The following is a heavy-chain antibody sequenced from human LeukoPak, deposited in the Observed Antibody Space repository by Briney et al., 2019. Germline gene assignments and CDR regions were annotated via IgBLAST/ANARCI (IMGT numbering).Heavy chain of an antibody. CDR3: ARARDYGDYVTYYYYYGMDV. D-gene: IGHD4-17*01. CDR1: GGSISSYY. Sequence: SETLSLTCTVSGGSISSYYWSWIRQPPGKGLEWIGYIYYSGSTNYNPSLKSRVTISVDTSKNQFSLKLSSVTAADTVVYYCARARDYGDYVTYYYYYGMDVWGQGTTVTVSS. CDR2: IYYSGST. J-gene: IGHJ6*02. V-gene: IGHV4-59*01.